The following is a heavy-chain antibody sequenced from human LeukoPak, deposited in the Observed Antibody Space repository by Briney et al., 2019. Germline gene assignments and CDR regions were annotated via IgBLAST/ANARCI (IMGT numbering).Heavy chain of an antibody. CDR1: GGTFSSYA. CDR2: IIPIFGTA. J-gene: IGHJ4*02. CDR3: AREARGYSYGSYYFDY. Sequence: SVKVSCEASGGTFSSYAISWVRQAPGQGLEWMGRIIPIFGTANYAQKFQGRVTITTDESTSTAYMELSSLRSEDTAVYYCAREARGYSYGSYYFDYWGQGTLVTVSS. D-gene: IGHD5-18*01. V-gene: IGHV1-69*05.